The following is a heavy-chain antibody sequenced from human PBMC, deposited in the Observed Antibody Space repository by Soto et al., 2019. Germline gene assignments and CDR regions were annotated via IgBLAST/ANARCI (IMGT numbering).Heavy chain of an antibody. CDR2: IYYSGDT. V-gene: IGHV4-59*01. CDR3: ARDTRYGLLDY. Sequence: SETLSLTCTVSGGSISSYYWSWIRQPPGKGLEWIGYIYYSGDTNYNPSLKSRVTISVDTSKNQFSLSLSSLTAADTAVYYCARDTRYGLLDYWGQGTLVTVSS. D-gene: IGHD4-17*01. J-gene: IGHJ4*02. CDR1: GGSISSYY.